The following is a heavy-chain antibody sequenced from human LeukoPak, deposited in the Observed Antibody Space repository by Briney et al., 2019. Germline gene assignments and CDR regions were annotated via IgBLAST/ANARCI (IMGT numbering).Heavy chain of an antibody. CDR1: GYTFTSYG. V-gene: IGHV1-18*01. J-gene: IGHJ6*02. D-gene: IGHD2-2*02. Sequence: AASVKVSCKASGYTFTSYGIRWVRQAPGQGLEWMGWISAYNGNTNYAQKLQGRVTMTTDTSTSTAYMELRSLRSDDTAVYYCARERCSSTSCYMGYYYYGMDVWGQGTTVTVSS. CDR2: ISAYNGNT. CDR3: ARERCSSTSCYMGYYYYGMDV.